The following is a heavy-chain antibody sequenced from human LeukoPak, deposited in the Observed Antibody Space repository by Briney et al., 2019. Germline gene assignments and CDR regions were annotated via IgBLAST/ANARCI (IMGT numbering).Heavy chain of an antibody. CDR1: GGTFSSYA. J-gene: IGHJ4*02. D-gene: IGHD2-15*01. Sequence: ASVKVSCKASGGTFSSYAISWVRQAPGQGLEWMGGIIPIFGTANYAQKFQGRVTITTDESTSTAYMELSSLRSEDTAVYFCASRHGSSHYTIDHWGQGTLVTVSS. CDR3: ASRHGSSHYTIDH. V-gene: IGHV1-69*05. CDR2: IIPIFGTA.